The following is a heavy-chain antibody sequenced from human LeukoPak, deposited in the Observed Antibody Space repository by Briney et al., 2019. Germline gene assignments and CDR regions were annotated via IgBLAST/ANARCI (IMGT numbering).Heavy chain of an antibody. Sequence: SETLSLTCTVSGGSVSSGAYYWSWIRQHPGKGLEWIGYIYYSGSTYYNPSLKSRVTISVDKSKNRFSLKLNSVTAADTAVYYCARDQDSYGNYFDYWGQGTPVTVSS. V-gene: IGHV4-31*03. CDR2: IYYSGST. J-gene: IGHJ4*02. CDR1: GGSVSSGAYY. D-gene: IGHD5-18*01. CDR3: ARDQDSYGNYFDY.